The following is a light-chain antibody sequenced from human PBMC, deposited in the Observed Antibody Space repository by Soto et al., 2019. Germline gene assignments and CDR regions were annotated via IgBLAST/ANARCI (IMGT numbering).Light chain of an antibody. V-gene: IGLV1-40*01. CDR1: TSNTGAGYH. Sequence: QSVLTQPPSVSGPPGQRVTISCTGSTSNTGAGYHVNWYQQLPGTAPKLLMYGNSNRPSGVPDRFSGSKSGTSVSLAITGLQAEDEADYYCQSYDSSLSALLFGGGTKLTVL. J-gene: IGLJ3*02. CDR3: QSYDSSLSALL. CDR2: GNS.